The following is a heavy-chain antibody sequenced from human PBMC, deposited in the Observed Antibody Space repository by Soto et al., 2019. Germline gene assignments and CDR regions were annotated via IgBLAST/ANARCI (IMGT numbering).Heavy chain of an antibody. CDR1: GDSISSGYYY. CDR2: VFYTGTAY. Sequence: SETLSLTCTVSGDSISSGYYYWSWIRQPPGNGLEWIGYVFYTGTAYYYNPSLKSRVTMSVDTTKNQLSLKLTSMTAADTAVYYCARDMHAGFTHCFDPWGQGTLVTVSS. D-gene: IGHD2-8*01. CDR3: ARDMHAGFTHCFDP. V-gene: IGHV4-30-4*02. J-gene: IGHJ5*02.